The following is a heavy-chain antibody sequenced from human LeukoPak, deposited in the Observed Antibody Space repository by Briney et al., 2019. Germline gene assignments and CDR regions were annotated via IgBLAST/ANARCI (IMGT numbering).Heavy chain of an antibody. V-gene: IGHV4-61*02. D-gene: IGHD3-9*01. CDR3: ASRTPHDILTGYYWVDYYMDV. J-gene: IGHJ6*03. Sequence: SQTLSLTCTVSGGSISSGSYYWSWIRQPAGKGLEWIGRIYTSGSTNDNPSLKSRVTISVDTSKNQFSLKLSSVTAADTAVYYCASRTPHDILTGYYWVDYYMDVWGKGTTVTVSS. CDR2: IYTSGST. CDR1: GGSISSGSYY.